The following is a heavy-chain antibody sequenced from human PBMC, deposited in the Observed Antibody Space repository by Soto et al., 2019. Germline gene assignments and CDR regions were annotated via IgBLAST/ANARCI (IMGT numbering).Heavy chain of an antibody. CDR1: GYSFTSYW. CDR3: AIHARSRWLQPGGAFDI. V-gene: IGHV5-51*01. Sequence: GESLKISCKGSGYSFTSYWIGWVRQMPGKGLEWMGIIYPGDSDTRYSPSFQGQVTISADKSISTAYLQWSSLKASDTAMFYCAIHARSRWLQPGGAFDIWGQGTMVTVSS. CDR2: IYPGDSDT. J-gene: IGHJ3*02. D-gene: IGHD2-2*01.